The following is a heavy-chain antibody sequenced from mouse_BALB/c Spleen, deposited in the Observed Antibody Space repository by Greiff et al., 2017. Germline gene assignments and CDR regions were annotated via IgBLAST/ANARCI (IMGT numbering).Heavy chain of an antibody. CDR1: GYTFTSYW. Sequence: QVHVKQSGAELARPGASVKLSCKASGYTFTSYWMQWVKQRPGQGLEWIGAIYPGDGDTRYTQKFKGKATLTADKSSSTAYMQLSSLASEDSAVYYCARGDGYYWGQGTSVTVSS. D-gene: IGHD2-3*01. CDR3: ARGDGYY. CDR2: IYPGDGDT. J-gene: IGHJ4*01. V-gene: IGHV1-87*01.